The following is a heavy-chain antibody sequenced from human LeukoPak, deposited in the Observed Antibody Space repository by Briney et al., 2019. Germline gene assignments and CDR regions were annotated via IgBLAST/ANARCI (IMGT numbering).Heavy chain of an antibody. CDR1: GGSFSGYY. D-gene: IGHD5-18*01. Sequence: SETLSLTCAVYGGSFSGYYWSWIRQPPGKGLEWIGEINHSGSTNYNPSLKSRVTISVDTSKNQFSLKLGFVTAADTAVYYCARAAMWIQLWLDYWGQGTLVTVSS. CDR2: INHSGST. CDR3: ARAAMWIQLWLDY. J-gene: IGHJ4*02. V-gene: IGHV4-34*01.